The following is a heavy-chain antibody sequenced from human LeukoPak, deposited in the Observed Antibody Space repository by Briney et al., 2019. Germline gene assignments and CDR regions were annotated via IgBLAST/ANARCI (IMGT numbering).Heavy chain of an antibody. CDR3: ARKFVDCSSTSCFDY. CDR2: ISSSSSYI. J-gene: IGHJ4*02. V-gene: IGHV3-21*01. CDR1: GFTFSSYS. D-gene: IGHD2-2*01. Sequence: GGSLRLSCAASGFTFSSYSMNWVRQAPGKGLEWVSSISSSSSYIYYADSVKGRFTISRDNAENSLYLQMNRLSAEDTAVYYCARKFVDCSSTSCFDYWGQGTLVTVSS.